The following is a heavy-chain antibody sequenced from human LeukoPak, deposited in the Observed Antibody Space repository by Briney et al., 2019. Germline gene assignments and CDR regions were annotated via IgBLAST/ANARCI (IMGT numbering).Heavy chain of an antibody. V-gene: IGHV4-59*08. Sequence: SETLSLTCTVSGGSISSYYWSWIRQPPGKGLEWIGYIYYSGSTNYNPSLKSRVTISVDTSKNQFSLKLSSVTAADTAVYYCARWGYGDTGGYYYGMDVWGQGTTVTVSS. D-gene: IGHD4-17*01. J-gene: IGHJ6*02. CDR2: IYYSGST. CDR3: ARWGYGDTGGYYYGMDV. CDR1: GGSISSYY.